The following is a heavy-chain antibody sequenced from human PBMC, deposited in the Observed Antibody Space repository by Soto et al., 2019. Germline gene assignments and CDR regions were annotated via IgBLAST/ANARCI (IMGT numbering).Heavy chain of an antibody. CDR3: AREVSWHDY. Sequence: EVQLVESGGGLVKPGGSLRLSCAASGFTFSSYSMNWVRQSSGKGLEWVSSIRSSSSYIYYADSVKGRFTISRDNAKNALYLQMNSLRAEETAVYYCAREVSWHDYWGQGPLVTVSS. CDR2: IRSSSSYI. D-gene: IGHD6-13*01. V-gene: IGHV3-21*01. J-gene: IGHJ4*02. CDR1: GFTFSSYS.